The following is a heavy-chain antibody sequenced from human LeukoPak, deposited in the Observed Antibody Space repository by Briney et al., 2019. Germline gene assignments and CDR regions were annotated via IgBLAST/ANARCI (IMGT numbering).Heavy chain of an antibody. V-gene: IGHV3-7*01. Sequence: GGSLRLSCAASGFTFSSYWMSWVRQAPGKGLEWVANIKQDGSEKYYVDSVKGRFTISGDNAKNSLYLQMNSLRAEDTAVYYCARDRDIVGATPDAFDIWGQGTMVTVSS. J-gene: IGHJ3*02. CDR1: GFTFSSYW. D-gene: IGHD1-26*01. CDR3: ARDRDIVGATPDAFDI. CDR2: IKQDGSEK.